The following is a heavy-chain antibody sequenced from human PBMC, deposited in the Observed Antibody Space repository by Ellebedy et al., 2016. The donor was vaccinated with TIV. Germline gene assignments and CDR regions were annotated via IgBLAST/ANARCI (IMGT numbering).Heavy chain of an antibody. D-gene: IGHD6-19*01. CDR1: GFTFSSYG. V-gene: IGHV3-33*01. J-gene: IGHJ4*02. Sequence: GGSLRLSCAASGFTFSSYGMHWVRQAPGKGLEWVAVIWYDGSNKYYVDSVKGRFTISRDNSKNTLYLQMNSLRAEDTALYYCARDRSSGRYYFDYWGQGTLVTVSS. CDR2: IWYDGSNK. CDR3: ARDRSSGRYYFDY.